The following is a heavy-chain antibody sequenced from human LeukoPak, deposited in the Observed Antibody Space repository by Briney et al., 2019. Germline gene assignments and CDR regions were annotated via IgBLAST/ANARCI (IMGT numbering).Heavy chain of an antibody. CDR1: GYTFTGYY. CDR3: ARGVTYYDFWSGYRNWFDP. D-gene: IGHD3-3*01. J-gene: IGHJ5*02. V-gene: IGHV1-2*02. CDR2: INPNSGGT. Sequence: ASVKVSCKASGYTFTGYYMHWVRQAPGQGLEWMGGINPNSGGTNYAQKFQGRVTMTRDTSISTAYMELSRLRSDDTAVYYCARGVTYYDFWSGYRNWFDPWGQGTLVTVSS.